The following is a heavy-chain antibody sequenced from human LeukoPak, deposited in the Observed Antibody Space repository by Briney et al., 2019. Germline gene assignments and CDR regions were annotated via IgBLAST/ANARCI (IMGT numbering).Heavy chain of an antibody. V-gene: IGHV4-34*01. CDR2: INHSGST. CDR1: GGSFSGYY. J-gene: IGHJ3*02. D-gene: IGHD6-13*01. CDR3: AREGSSREVRDDDAFDI. Sequence: SQTLSLTCAVYGGSFSGYYWSWIRQPPGKGLEWIGEINHSGSTNYNPSLKSRVTISVDTSKNQFSLKLSSMTAADTAVYYCAREGSSREVRDDDAFDIWGQGTMDTVSS.